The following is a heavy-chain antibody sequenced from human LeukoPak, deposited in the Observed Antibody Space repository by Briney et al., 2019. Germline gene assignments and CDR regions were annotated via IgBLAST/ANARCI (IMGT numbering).Heavy chain of an antibody. CDR2: IYHSGNT. CDR3: ARGAVEIDS. V-gene: IGHV4-31*03. CDR1: GDSISSGGY. Sequence: SETLSLTCTVSGDSISSGGYWSWIRQHPGKGLEWIGYIYHSGNTYYNPSLKSRVTITEDTSNNQVSLKLSSVTAADTAVYYCARGAVEIDSWGQGTLVTASS. J-gene: IGHJ4*02. D-gene: IGHD6-19*01.